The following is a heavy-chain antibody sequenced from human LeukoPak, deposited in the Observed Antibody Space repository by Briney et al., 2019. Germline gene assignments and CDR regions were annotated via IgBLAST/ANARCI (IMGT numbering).Heavy chain of an antibody. CDR2: IIPIFGTA. CDR1: GGTFSSYA. J-gene: IGHJ6*03. CDR3: ARGGNGYNDYYYYYMDV. Sequence: ASVTLSCKASGGTFSSYAISWARQAPGQGLEWMGGIIPIFGTANYAQKFQGRVTITTDESTSTAYMELSSLKSEDTAVYYCARGGNGYNDYYYYYMDVWGKGTTVTVSS. V-gene: IGHV1-69*05. D-gene: IGHD5-24*01.